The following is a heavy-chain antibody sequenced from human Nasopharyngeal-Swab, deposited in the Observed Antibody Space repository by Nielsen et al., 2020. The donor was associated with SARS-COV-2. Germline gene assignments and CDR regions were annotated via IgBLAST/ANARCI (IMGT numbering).Heavy chain of an antibody. Sequence: SESLSLTCTVSAASVTTYYWGWIRQSPGRGLEWIAYITETGRTKYNTSLETRVTISQDTSRTRFSLRLTSVTAAETAMYYCGGITYGGGHSSYGWFDLWGQGILVTVSS. J-gene: IGHJ5*02. CDR2: ITETGRT. D-gene: IGHD2-21*02. V-gene: IGHV4-59*02. CDR1: AASVTTYY. CDR3: GGITYGGGHSSYGWFDL.